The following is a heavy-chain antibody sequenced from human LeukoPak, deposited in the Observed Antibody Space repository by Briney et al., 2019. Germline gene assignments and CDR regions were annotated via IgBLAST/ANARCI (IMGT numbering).Heavy chain of an antibody. J-gene: IGHJ4*02. CDR1: GFTFSSYA. V-gene: IGHV3-23*01. CDR3: ATRKDSGYDRYYYFDY. CDR2: ISGSGGST. D-gene: IGHD5-12*01. Sequence: PGGSLRLSCAASGFTFSSYAMNWVRQAPGKGLEWVSAISGSGGSTYYADSVKGRFTISRDNSKNTLYLQMNSLRAEDTAVYYCATRKDSGYDRYYYFDYWGQGTLVTVSS.